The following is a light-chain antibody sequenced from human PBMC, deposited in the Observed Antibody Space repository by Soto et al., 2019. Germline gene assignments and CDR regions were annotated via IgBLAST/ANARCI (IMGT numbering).Light chain of an antibody. J-gene: IGLJ3*02. Sequence: QSALTQPASVSGSPGQSITISCTAISSDVGSFNLVSWYQQHPGKAPKLMIYEANKRPSGVSDRFSVSKSGNTASLTISGLQAEDEADYHCCSYAGSTWVFGGGTKVTVL. V-gene: IGLV2-23*01. CDR3: CSYAGSTWV. CDR1: SSDVGSFNL. CDR2: EAN.